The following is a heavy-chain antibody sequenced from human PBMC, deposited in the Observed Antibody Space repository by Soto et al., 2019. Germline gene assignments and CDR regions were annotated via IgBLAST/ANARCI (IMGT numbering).Heavy chain of an antibody. CDR1: GGSISSGGYY. J-gene: IGHJ6*02. CDR3: ARDRRAGVVPAAIPPGDYGMDV. D-gene: IGHD2-2*01. Sequence: SETLSLTCTVSGGSISSGGYYWSWIRQHPGKGLEWIGYIYYSGSTYYNPSLKSRVTISVDTSKNQFSLKLSSVTAADTAVYYCARDRRAGVVPAAIPPGDYGMDVWGQGTTVTFSS. V-gene: IGHV4-31*03. CDR2: IYYSGST.